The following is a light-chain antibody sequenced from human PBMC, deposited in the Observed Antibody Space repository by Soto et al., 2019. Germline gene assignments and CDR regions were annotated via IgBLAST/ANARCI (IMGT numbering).Light chain of an antibody. V-gene: IGKV3-15*01. Sequence: EIVMTQSPATLSVTQGERATLSCRASQSVSSNLAWYQQKPGQAPRLLIYGASTRATGIPARFSGSGSGTEFTLTISSLQSEDFAVYYCQQYNNWPPIPFGQGTRLEV. J-gene: IGKJ5*01. CDR3: QQYNNWPPIP. CDR1: QSVSSN. CDR2: GAS.